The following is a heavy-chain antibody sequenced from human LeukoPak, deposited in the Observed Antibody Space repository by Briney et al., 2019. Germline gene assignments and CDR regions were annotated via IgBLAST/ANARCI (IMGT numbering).Heavy chain of an antibody. CDR2: VSGYLKDANSAQKFYVKNT. V-gene: IGHV1-18*01. J-gene: IGHJ4*02. CDR1: GYPFDNFG. CDR3: ARDLPVVALVMDY. D-gene: IGHD2-15*01. Sequence: AASVKVSCKASGYPFDNFGLTWVRQAPGQGLEWMGWVSGYLKDANSAQKFYVKNTKYAERFHDRVTMTADTSTSTAYMELSSLKFDDTAVYFCARDLPVVALVMDYWGQGTLITVSS.